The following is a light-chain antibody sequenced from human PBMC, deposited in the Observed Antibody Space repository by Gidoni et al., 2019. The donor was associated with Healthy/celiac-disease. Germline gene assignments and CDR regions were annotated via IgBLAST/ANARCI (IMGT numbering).Light chain of an antibody. CDR1: SSDVGSYNL. CDR2: EVS. V-gene: IGLV2-23*02. J-gene: IGLJ2*01. Sequence: QSALTHPASVSGSPGQSTPISCTGTSSDVGSYNLVSWYQQHPGKAPKLMIYEVSKRPSGVSNRFSGSKSGNTASLTISGLQAEDEADYYCCSYAGSSTFHVVFGGGTKLTVL. CDR3: CSYAGSSTFHVV.